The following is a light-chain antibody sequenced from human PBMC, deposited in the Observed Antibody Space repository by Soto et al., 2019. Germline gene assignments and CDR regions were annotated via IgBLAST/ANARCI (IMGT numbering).Light chain of an antibody. J-gene: IGKJ5*01. V-gene: IGKV1-33*01. Sequence: DIQMTQPPSSLSTSVGDRVTITCQASQDASNYLNWYXQKLGXAPXXLIYDASNLETGVPSRFSGSGSGTYFSFTISSLQPEDFATYYCQQYSNLITFGQGTRLEIK. CDR1: QDASNY. CDR3: QQYSNLIT. CDR2: DAS.